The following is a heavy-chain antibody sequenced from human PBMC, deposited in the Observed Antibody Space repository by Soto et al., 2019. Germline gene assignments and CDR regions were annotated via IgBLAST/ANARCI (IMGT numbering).Heavy chain of an antibody. V-gene: IGHV3-23*01. CDR3: AKDPNIVVPAAIWPYVDY. CDR1: GFTFSSYA. Sequence: GGSLRLSCAASGFTFSSYAMSWVRQAPGKGLEWVSAISGSGGSTYYADSVKGRFTISRDNSKNTLYLQMNGLRAEDTAVYYCAKDPNIVVPAAIWPYVDYWGQGTLVTVSS. CDR2: ISGSGGST. D-gene: IGHD2-2*02. J-gene: IGHJ4*02.